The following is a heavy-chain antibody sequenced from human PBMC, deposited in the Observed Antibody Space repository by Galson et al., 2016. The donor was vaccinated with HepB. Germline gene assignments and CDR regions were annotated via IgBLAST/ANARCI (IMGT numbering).Heavy chain of an antibody. J-gene: IGHJ6*02. D-gene: IGHD4-17*01. CDR2: ISDSGST. V-gene: IGHV4-59*11. Sequence: SETLSLTCTVSSVSISNHYWSWIRQTPGKGLEWIGYISDSGSTSYNPSLKSRGTISVDTSKNQVSLRLTSVTPADTAVYYCARDLRTTVTSPSPGYYGVDVWGPGTTVIVSS. CDR3: ARDLRTTVTSPSPGYYGVDV. CDR1: SVSISNHY.